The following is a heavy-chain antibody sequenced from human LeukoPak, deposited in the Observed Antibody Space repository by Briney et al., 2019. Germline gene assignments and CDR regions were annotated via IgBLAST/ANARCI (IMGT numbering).Heavy chain of an antibody. Sequence: SETLSLTCTVSGGSISTYFWSWIRQPAGKGLEWIGRIYNSGSTNYNPSLKSRVTMSVDTSKNQFSLNLSSVTAADTAVYYCARALGYSSGWYGWFDPWGQGTLVTVSS. J-gene: IGHJ5*02. CDR2: IYNSGST. D-gene: IGHD6-19*01. V-gene: IGHV4-4*07. CDR3: ARALGYSSGWYGWFDP. CDR1: GGSISTYF.